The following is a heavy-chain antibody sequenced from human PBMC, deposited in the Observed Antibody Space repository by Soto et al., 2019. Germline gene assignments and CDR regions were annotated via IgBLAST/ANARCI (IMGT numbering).Heavy chain of an antibody. D-gene: IGHD3-9*01. CDR1: GYSFTSDW. J-gene: IGHJ4*02. V-gene: IGHV5-10-1*01. CDR2: IDPSDSYT. CDR3: ARLGVDILTGFDSPLDY. Sequence: GESLKISCKGSGYSFTSDWISWVRQMPGKGLEWMGRIDPSDSYTNYSPSFQGHVTISADKSISTAYLQWSSLKASDTAMYYCARLGVDILTGFDSPLDYWGQGTLVTVSS.